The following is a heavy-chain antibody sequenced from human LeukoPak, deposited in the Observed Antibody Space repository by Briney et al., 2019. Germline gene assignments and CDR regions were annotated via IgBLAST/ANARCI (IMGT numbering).Heavy chain of an antibody. D-gene: IGHD3-9*01. CDR2: IKTKTDGGTT. Sequence: GGSLRLSCAASGFTFSNAWMSWVRQAPGKGLEWVGRIKTKTDGGTTDYAAPVKGRFTISRDDSKNTLFLQMNSLKTEDTAVYYCTTALRFFDRFAFDIWGPGTMVTVSS. CDR3: TTALRFFDRFAFDI. J-gene: IGHJ3*02. CDR1: GFTFSNAW. V-gene: IGHV3-15*01.